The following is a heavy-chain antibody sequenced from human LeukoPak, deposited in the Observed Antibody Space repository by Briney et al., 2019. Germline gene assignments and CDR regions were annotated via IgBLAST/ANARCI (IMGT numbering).Heavy chain of an antibody. J-gene: IGHJ4*02. Sequence: GASVKVSCKASGGTFSSYAISWVRQAPGQGLEWMGGIIPIFGTANYAQKFQGRVTITADKSTSTAYMELSSLRSEDTAVYYCASEIAAAGNTIAVAGATGHYFDYWGQGTLVTVSS. D-gene: IGHD6-13*01. V-gene: IGHV1-69*06. CDR3: ASEIAAAGNTIAVAGATGHYFDY. CDR1: GGTFSSYA. CDR2: IIPIFGTA.